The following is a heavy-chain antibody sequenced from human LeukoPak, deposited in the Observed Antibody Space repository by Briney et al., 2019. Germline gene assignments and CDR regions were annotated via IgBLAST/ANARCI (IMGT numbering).Heavy chain of an antibody. Sequence: ASVKVSCKASGYTFTSYGISWVRQAPGQGLEWMGWISAYNGNTNYAQKLQGRVTMTTDTSTSTAYMELRSLRSDDTAVYYCARDIACSGGSCYDADWFDPWGQGTLVTVSS. CDR2: ISAYNGNT. V-gene: IGHV1-18*01. D-gene: IGHD2-15*01. CDR1: GYTFTSYG. J-gene: IGHJ5*02. CDR3: ARDIACSGGSCYDADWFDP.